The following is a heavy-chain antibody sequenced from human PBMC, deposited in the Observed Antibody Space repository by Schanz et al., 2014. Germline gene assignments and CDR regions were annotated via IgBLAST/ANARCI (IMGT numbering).Heavy chain of an antibody. CDR1: GYTFISYG. D-gene: IGHD1-1*01. CDR3: ARDVGRPGHFWYFDL. V-gene: IGHV1-18*04. CDR2: INVDNGHT. J-gene: IGHJ2*01. Sequence: QEEMVQSGAAVKRPGASVKVSCKASGYTFISYGVSWVRQGPEERLEWLGWINVDNGHTDYAQKFQGSVPRTTDTATNTAYMELRSLRLDDTAVYYCARDVGRPGHFWYFDLWGRGTLVTVSS.